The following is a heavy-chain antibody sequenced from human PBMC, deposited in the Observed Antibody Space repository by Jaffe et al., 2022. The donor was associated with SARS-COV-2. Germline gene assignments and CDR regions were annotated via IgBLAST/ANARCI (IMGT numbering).Heavy chain of an antibody. V-gene: IGHV4-61*02. CDR2: IYTSGST. Sequence: QVQLQESGPGLVKPSQTLSLTCTVSGGSISSGSYYWSWIRQPAGKGLEWIGRIYTSGSTNYNPSLKSRVTISVDTSKNQFSLKLSSVTAADTAVYYCARDGGPITMVPYAFDIWGQGTMVTVSS. CDR1: GGSISSGSYY. D-gene: IGHD3-10*01. J-gene: IGHJ3*02. CDR3: ARDGGPITMVPYAFDI.